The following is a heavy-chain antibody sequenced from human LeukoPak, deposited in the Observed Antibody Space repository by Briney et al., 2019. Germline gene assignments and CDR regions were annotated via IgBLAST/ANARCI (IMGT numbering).Heavy chain of an antibody. Sequence: SETLSLTCTVSGGSISNNYWTWIRQPPGKGLEWIGYFYNSGSTNYNPSLESRVTISVDTSKNQFSLKLTSVTAADTAVYYCARGDSSGHPAFDYWGQGTLVTVSS. CDR2: FYNSGST. D-gene: IGHD3-22*01. V-gene: IGHV4-59*01. CDR1: GGSISNNY. CDR3: ARGDSSGHPAFDY. J-gene: IGHJ4*02.